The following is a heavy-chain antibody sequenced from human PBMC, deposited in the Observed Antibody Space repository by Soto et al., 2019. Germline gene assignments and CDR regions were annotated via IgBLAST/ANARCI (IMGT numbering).Heavy chain of an antibody. Sequence: QVQLVQSGAEVKKPGSSVKVSCKASGGTFSSYAISWVRQAPGQGLEWLGGIIPIFGTPNYAQKFQGRVTITADKSTSAAYMELSSLRSEDTAVYYCARGQGGNLLYYFDYWGQGTLVTVSS. CDR2: IIPIFGTP. J-gene: IGHJ4*02. CDR1: GGTFSSYA. V-gene: IGHV1-69*06. D-gene: IGHD2-21*02. CDR3: ARGQGGNLLYYFDY.